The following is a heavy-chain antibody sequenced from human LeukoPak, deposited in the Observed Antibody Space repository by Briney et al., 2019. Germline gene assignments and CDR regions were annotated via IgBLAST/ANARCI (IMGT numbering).Heavy chain of an antibody. V-gene: IGHV1-46*01. D-gene: IGHD1-26*01. Sequence: GASVKVSCKASGYTFTSYYMHWVRQAPGQGLEWMGIINPSGGSTSYAQKFQGRVTMTRDMSTSTVYMELSSLRSEDTAVYYCARDGEGATRLSYWGQGTLVTVSS. CDR1: GYTFTSYY. CDR2: INPSGGST. CDR3: ARDGEGATRLSY. J-gene: IGHJ4*02.